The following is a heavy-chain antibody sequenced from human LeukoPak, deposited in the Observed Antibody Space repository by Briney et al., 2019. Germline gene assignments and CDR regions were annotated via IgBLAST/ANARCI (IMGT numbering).Heavy chain of an antibody. Sequence: SETLSLTCSVSGGSISSTNWWSWVRQPPGKGLEWIGETSHRGSTNYNPSLKSRVTISVDKSKNQFSLKLSSVTAADTAVYYCARGLPAAGLPFDYWGQGILVTVSS. CDR2: TSHRGST. J-gene: IGHJ4*02. D-gene: IGHD6-13*01. CDR3: ARGLPAAGLPFDY. V-gene: IGHV4-4*02. CDR1: GGSISSTNW.